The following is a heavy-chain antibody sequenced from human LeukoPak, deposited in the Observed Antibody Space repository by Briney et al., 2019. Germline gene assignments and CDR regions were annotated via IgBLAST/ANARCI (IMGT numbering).Heavy chain of an antibody. J-gene: IGHJ4*02. V-gene: IGHV1-18*01. CDR1: GYTFTSYG. CDR3: ARSLPGGDYVGAY. D-gene: IGHD4-17*01. Sequence: GASAKVSCKASGYTFTSYGISWVRQALEQGLEWMGWISAYNGNTNYAQKIQGRVTMTTDTSTSTVYMELRSLRSDDTAVYYCARSLPGGDYVGAYWGQGTLVTVSS. CDR2: ISAYNGNT.